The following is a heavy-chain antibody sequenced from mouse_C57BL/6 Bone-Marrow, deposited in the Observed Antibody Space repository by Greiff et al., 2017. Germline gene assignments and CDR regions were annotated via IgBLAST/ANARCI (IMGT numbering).Heavy chain of an antibody. CDR1: GYTFTSYW. CDR2: IDPSDSYN. CDR3: ARDSSDYDYAMDY. V-gene: IGHV1-69*01. J-gene: IGHJ4*01. D-gene: IGHD3-2*02. Sequence: VQLQQPGAELVMPGASVKLSCKASGYTFTSYWMHWVQQRPGQGLEWIGEIDPSDSYNNYNQNVKGKSTLTVDNSSSPAYLQLSSLQSEYSAVSYCARDSSDYDYAMDYWGQGTSVTVSS.